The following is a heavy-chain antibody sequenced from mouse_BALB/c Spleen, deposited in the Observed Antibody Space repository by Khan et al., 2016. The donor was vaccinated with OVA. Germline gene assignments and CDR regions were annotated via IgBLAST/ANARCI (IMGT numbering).Heavy chain of an antibody. J-gene: IGHJ3*01. V-gene: IGHV3-2*02. D-gene: IGHD2-4*01. Sequence: EVELVESGPGLVKPSQSLSLTCTVTGYSITSEYAWNWIRQFPGNKLEWMGYINYSGNTRFNPSLKSRTSITRDTSKNQFFLQLNSVTNEDTATYYCARNDYYEYDPFPYWGQGTLVTVSA. CDR3: ARNDYYEYDPFPY. CDR1: GYSITSEYA. CDR2: INYSGNT.